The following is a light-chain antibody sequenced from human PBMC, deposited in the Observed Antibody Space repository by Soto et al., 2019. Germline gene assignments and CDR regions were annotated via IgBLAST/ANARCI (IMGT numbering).Light chain of an antibody. Sequence: QSVLIQPPSASGTPGQRITISCSGSSSNIGDYLVYWYQQLPGTAPKLLIYSNNQRPSGVPDRFSGSKSGTSGSLVISGLRSEDEADYYCATWDDRLSAWVFGGGTQLTVL. V-gene: IGLV1-47*02. CDR2: SNN. J-gene: IGLJ3*02. CDR3: ATWDDRLSAWV. CDR1: SSNIGDYL.